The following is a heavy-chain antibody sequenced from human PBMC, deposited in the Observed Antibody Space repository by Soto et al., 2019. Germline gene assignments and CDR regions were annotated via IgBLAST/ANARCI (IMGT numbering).Heavy chain of an antibody. V-gene: IGHV3-23*01. Sequence: GGSLRLSCEASGFIFSTYSMTWVRQVPGKGLEWVAAVSPSGDSTYYADSLKGRLTISRDNSKNTVFLQMNSLSADDTGLYYCVKEPAVWGPGIWVTFSS. CDR3: VKEPAV. CDR1: GFIFSTYS. CDR2: VSPSGDST. J-gene: IGHJ6*02.